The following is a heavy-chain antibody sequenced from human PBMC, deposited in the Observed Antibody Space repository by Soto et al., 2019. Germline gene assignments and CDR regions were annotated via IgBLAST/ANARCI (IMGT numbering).Heavy chain of an antibody. CDR2: IIPIFGTP. J-gene: IGHJ6*02. V-gene: IGHV1-69*12. D-gene: IGHD1-20*01. Sequence: QVQLVQSGAEVKKPGSSMKVSCKASGGTFSSYAISWVRQAPGQGLEWMGGIIPIFGTPDYAQKFHGRVTITADESTSTAYMELSSLRSEDTAVYYCARGITGTVTYYYGLDVWGQGTTVTVSS. CDR1: GGTFSSYA. CDR3: ARGITGTVTYYYGLDV.